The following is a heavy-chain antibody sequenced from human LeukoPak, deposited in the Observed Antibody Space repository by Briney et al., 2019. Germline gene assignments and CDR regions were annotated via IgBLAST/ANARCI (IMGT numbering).Heavy chain of an antibody. CDR1: GFTFSDYY. Sequence: GGSLRLSCAASGFTFSDYYMSWIRQAPGKGLEWVSYISSSGSTIYYADSVKGRFTISRDNAKNSLYLQMNSLRAEDTAAYYCARDFDYGDYGGWFDPWGQGTLVTVSS. J-gene: IGHJ5*02. CDR2: ISSSGSTI. V-gene: IGHV3-11*04. D-gene: IGHD4-17*01. CDR3: ARDFDYGDYGGWFDP.